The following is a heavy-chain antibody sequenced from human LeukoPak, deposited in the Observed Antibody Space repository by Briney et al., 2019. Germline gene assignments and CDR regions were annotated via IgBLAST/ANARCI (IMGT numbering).Heavy chain of an antibody. J-gene: IGHJ6*02. CDR2: IKSKTDGGTT. CDR1: GFTFSNAW. V-gene: IGHV3-15*01. Sequence: PGGSLRLSCAASGFTFSNAWMSWVRQAPGKGQEWVGRIKSKTDGGTTDYAATVKGRFTISRDDSKNTLYLQMNSLKTEDTAVYYCTTGVVPAAIYYYYGMDVWGQGTTVTVSS. CDR3: TTGVVPAAIYYYYGMDV. D-gene: IGHD2-2*01.